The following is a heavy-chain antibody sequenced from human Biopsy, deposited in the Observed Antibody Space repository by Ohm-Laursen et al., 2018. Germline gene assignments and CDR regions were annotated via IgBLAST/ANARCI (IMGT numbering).Heavy chain of an antibody. D-gene: IGHD4-23*01. J-gene: IGHJ4*02. CDR1: GGSINSGGHF. CDR2: IYDNGDT. Sequence: TLSLTCSVSGGSINSGGHFWGWVRQSPGKGLEWIGYIYDNGDTYYNPSLMSLVSISADTSKNQVSLRLNSVTAADTAVYYCARGSNDFGGLYFPRWGQGTLLTVSS. CDR3: ARGSNDFGGLYFPR. V-gene: IGHV4-31*01.